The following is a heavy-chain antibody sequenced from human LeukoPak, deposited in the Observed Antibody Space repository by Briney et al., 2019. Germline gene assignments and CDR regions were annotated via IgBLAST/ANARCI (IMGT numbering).Heavy chain of an antibody. V-gene: IGHV5-51*01. D-gene: IGHD5-24*01. CDR2: IYPGDSET. CDR3: VRSPRDGSHDAFDV. Sequence: GESLKISCKGSGYTFTTYWIGWVRQMPGKGLEWVGIIYPGDSETRYSPSFQGQVTISADKSISTAYLQWSSLQASDTAMYYCVRSPRDGSHDAFDVWGQGTMVTVSS. CDR1: GYTFTTYW. J-gene: IGHJ3*01.